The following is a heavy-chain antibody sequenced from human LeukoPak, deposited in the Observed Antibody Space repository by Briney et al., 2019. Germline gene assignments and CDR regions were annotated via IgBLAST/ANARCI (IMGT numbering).Heavy chain of an antibody. CDR2: INPSGGST. V-gene: IGHV1-46*01. J-gene: IGHJ4*02. Sequence: GAPVKVSCKASGYTFTSYYMHWVRQAPGQGLEWMGIINPSGGSTSYAQKFQGRVTMTRDMSTSTVYMELSSLRSEDTAVYYCARAPRYYGSGSYSYYFDYWGQGTLVTVSS. CDR1: GYTFTSYY. D-gene: IGHD3-10*01. CDR3: ARAPRYYGSGSYSYYFDY.